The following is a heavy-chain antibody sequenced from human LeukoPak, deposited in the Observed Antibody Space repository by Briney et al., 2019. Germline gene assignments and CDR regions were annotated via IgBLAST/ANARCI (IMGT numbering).Heavy chain of an antibody. CDR2: ISAYNGNT. CDR3: ARDAYYYDSSGYYTPFGY. D-gene: IGHD3-22*01. Sequence: GASVKVSCKASGYTFTSYGISWVRQAPGQGLEWMGWISAYNGNTNYAQKLQGRVTMTTDTSTSTAYMELRSLRSDDTAVYYCARDAYYYDSSGYYTPFGYWGQGTLVTVSS. J-gene: IGHJ4*02. CDR1: GYTFTSYG. V-gene: IGHV1-18*01.